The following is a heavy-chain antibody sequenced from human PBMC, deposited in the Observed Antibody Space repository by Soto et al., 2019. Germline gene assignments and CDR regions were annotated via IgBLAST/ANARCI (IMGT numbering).Heavy chain of an antibody. Sequence: PGGSLRVSCAAAGLTVSTNGRSWVRQTTGKGLEWVSVIYTGGGTHYADSVKGRFTISRDNSKNTVNLQMNSLRPEDTAVYYCAKQERGYSYGSPSTPMDVWGKGTTVTVSS. CDR3: AKQERGYSYGSPSTPMDV. CDR2: IYTGGGT. V-gene: IGHV3-66*04. J-gene: IGHJ6*03. D-gene: IGHD5-18*01. CDR1: GLTVSTNG.